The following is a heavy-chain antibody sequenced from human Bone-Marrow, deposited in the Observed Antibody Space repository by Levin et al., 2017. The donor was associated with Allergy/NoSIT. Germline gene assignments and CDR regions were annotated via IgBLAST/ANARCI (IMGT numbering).Heavy chain of an antibody. V-gene: IGHV3-33*01. Sequence: LAGGSLRLSCAASGFTFSAFGMHWVRQAPGRGLEWVAVVSHDGSHRVYAYSVTARFTISRDNSKKIHYLQMDSQGAEEAAVYYCSRDRGEWGQFYLDSWGQGILVTVSS. D-gene: IGHD1-26*01. CDR2: VSHDGSHR. CDR3: SRDRGEWGQFYLDS. CDR1: GFTFSAFG. J-gene: IGHJ4*02.